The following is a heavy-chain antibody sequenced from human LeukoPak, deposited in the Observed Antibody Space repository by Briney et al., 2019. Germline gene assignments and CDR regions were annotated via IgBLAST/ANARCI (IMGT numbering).Heavy chain of an antibody. D-gene: IGHD6-19*01. Sequence: SETLSLTCTVSGGSISSYYWGWIRQPPGKGLEWIGYIYYSGSTNYNPSLKSRVTISVDTSKNQFSLKLSSVTAADTAVYYCARVVGYSSGWYVGYFDYWGQGTLVTVSS. CDR3: ARVVGYSSGWYVGYFDY. V-gene: IGHV4-59*01. CDR1: GGSISSYY. CDR2: IYYSGST. J-gene: IGHJ4*02.